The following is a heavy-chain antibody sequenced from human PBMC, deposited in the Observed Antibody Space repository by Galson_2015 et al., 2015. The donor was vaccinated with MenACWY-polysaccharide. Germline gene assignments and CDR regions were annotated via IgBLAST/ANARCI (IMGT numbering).Heavy chain of an antibody. V-gene: IGHV1-2*02. CDR1: GGTFSSYA. Sequence: SVKVSCKASGGTFSSYAISWVRQAPGQGLEWMGWINPNSGGTNYAQKFQGRVTMTRDTSISTAYMELSRLRSDDTAVYYCARDGPSPLFTVTSYYFDYWGQGTLVTVSS. CDR3: ARDGPSPLFTVTSYYFDY. J-gene: IGHJ4*02. D-gene: IGHD4-17*01. CDR2: INPNSGGT.